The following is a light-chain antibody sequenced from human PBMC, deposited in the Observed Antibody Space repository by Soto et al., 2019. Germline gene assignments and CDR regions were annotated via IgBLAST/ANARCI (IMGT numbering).Light chain of an antibody. CDR2: QVS. CDR1: QSIVYSDGHAY. Sequence: DVVMTQSPLSLSVTLGQPASISCWSSQSIVYSDGHAYLNWFQQRPGQSTRRLIYQVSKRDSGVPDRFRGSRSWPEFTMKIRRVEAEDGWVYYCMQGTHWPPTFGRGNKVEIK. J-gene: IGKJ1*01. V-gene: IGKV2-30*01. CDR3: MQGTHWPPT.